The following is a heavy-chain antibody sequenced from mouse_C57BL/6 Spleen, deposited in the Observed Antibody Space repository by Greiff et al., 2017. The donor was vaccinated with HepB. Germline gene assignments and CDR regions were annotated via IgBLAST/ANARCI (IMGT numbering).Heavy chain of an antibody. Sequence: VQLQQSGPGLVKPSQSLSLTCSVTGYSITSGYYWNWIRQFPGNKLEWMGYISYDGSNNYNPSLKNRISITRDTSKNQFFLKLNSVTTEDTATYYCARGHYYGSSYLDYWGQGTTLTVSS. D-gene: IGHD1-1*01. CDR1: GYSITSGYY. CDR3: ARGHYYGSSYLDY. CDR2: ISYDGSN. J-gene: IGHJ2*01. V-gene: IGHV3-6*01.